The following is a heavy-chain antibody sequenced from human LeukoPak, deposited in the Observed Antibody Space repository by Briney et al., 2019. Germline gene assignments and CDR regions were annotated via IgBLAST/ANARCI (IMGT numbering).Heavy chain of an antibody. J-gene: IGHJ3*02. CDR3: ARGGWTTGTTRAFDM. V-gene: IGHV4-61*02. CDR1: GGSISSGSDC. D-gene: IGHD1-1*01. CDR2: IYTSGST. Sequence: SETLSLTCTVSGGSISSGSDCWSWIRQPAGKGLEWTGRIYTSGSTNYNPSLKSRVSISIDTSKKQFSLKLSSVTAADTAVYYCARGGWTTGTTRAFDMWGQGTMVTVSS.